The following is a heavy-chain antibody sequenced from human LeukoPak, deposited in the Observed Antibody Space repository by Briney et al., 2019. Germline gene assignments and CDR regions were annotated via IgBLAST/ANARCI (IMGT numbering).Heavy chain of an antibody. D-gene: IGHD6-19*01. J-gene: IGHJ4*02. Sequence: ASVKVSCKASGYTFTSYDINWVRQVTGQGLEWMGWMNPNGGNTGYAQKFQGRVTMTRNTSISTAYMELSSLRSEDTAVYYCARGLSEAVAGSYYFDYWGQGTLVTVSS. CDR2: MNPNGGNT. CDR3: ARGLSEAVAGSYYFDY. V-gene: IGHV1-8*01. CDR1: GYTFTSYD.